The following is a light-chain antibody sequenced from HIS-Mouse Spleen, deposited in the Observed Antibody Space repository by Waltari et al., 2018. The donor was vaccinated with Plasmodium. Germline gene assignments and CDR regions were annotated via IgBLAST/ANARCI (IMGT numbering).Light chain of an antibody. V-gene: IGKV1D-8*02. CDR2: AAS. CDR3: QQYYSFPYT. J-gene: IGKJ2*01. CDR1: QGLSSY. Sequence: AIWMTQSPSLLSASTGYSVTISCRMSQGLSSYLAWYQQKPGKAPELLIYAASTLQSGVPSRFSGSGSGTDFTLTISCLQSEDFATYYCQQYYSFPYTFGQGTKLEIK.